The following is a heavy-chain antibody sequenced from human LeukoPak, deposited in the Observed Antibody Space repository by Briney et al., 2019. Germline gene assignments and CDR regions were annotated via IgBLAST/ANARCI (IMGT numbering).Heavy chain of an antibody. J-gene: IGHJ4*02. D-gene: IGHD2/OR15-2a*01. CDR1: GGSIGSYSYY. CDR3: ASEVQLYDY. CDR2: IQYSGNT. V-gene: IGHV4-39*01. Sequence: PSETLSLTCTVSGGSIGSYSYYWAWIRQPPGKSLEWIGSIQYSGNTYHNPSLRSRVTISVDTSKNQFSLKLSSATAADTAVYYCASEVQLYDYWGQGTLVTVSS.